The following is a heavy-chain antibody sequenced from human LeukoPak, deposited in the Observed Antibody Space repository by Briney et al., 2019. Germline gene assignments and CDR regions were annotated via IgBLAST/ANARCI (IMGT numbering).Heavy chain of an antibody. CDR3: ARDTGDPLWFGELLLFDY. D-gene: IGHD3-10*01. Sequence: ASVKVSCKASGYTFTSYGISWVRQAPGQGLEWMGWISAYNGNTNYAQKLQGRVTMTTDTSTSTAYMELRSLRSDDTAVYYCARDTGDPLWFGELLLFDYWGQGTLVTVSS. CDR1: GYTFTSYG. V-gene: IGHV1-18*01. J-gene: IGHJ4*02. CDR2: ISAYNGNT.